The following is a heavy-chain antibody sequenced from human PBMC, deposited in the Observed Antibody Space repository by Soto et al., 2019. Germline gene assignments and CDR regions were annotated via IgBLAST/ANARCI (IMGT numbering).Heavy chain of an antibody. Sequence: QVQLVESGGGVVQPGRSLRLSCAASGFSFSISPMHWVRQAPGKGPEGVALISYDGTNKFYADSVKGRFTISRDNSKSTLYLPVASLRPEDAAVYYCATDPKASRGQHWAFNYFDPWGQGTLVTVSS. CDR2: ISYDGTNK. D-gene: IGHD7-27*01. V-gene: IGHV3-30-3*01. CDR1: GFSFSISP. J-gene: IGHJ5*02. CDR3: ATDPKASRGQHWAFNYFDP.